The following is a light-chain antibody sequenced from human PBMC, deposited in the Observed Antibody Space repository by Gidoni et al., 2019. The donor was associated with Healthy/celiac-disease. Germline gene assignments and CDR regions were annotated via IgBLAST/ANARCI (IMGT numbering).Light chain of an antibody. CDR3: QQRSNWPPLT. V-gene: IGKV3-11*01. J-gene: IGKJ4*01. CDR2: DTS. CDR1: QSVSSY. Sequence: ETLLTQSPATLALSPGDRATLSCRASQSVSSYLAWYQQKHGQAPRLLIYDTSNRATGIPARLSGSGSGTEVTLTISSLEPEDFAVYYCQQRSNWPPLTFGGGTKVEIK.